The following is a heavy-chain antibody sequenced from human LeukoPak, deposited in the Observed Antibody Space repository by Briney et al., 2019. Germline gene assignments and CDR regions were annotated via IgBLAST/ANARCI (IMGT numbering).Heavy chain of an antibody. V-gene: IGHV3-30*04. CDR3: ASGVVVAGNHYYFYGMDV. J-gene: IGHJ6*04. Sequence: GGSLRHSCAASGFTFSSYAFHWVRQAPGRGLEWVAVISYDGSNKYYGDPVKGRFTISRDNSKNTVYMQMNSLRAEDTAVYYCASGVVVAGNHYYFYGMDVWGKGTTVTVSS. D-gene: IGHD6-19*01. CDR1: GFTFSSYA. CDR2: ISYDGSNK.